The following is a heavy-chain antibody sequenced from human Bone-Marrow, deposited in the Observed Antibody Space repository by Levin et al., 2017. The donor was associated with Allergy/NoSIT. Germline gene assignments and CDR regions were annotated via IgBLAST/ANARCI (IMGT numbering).Heavy chain of an antibody. Sequence: GGSLRLSCAASGFAFSAQYMDWVRQAPGKGLEWVGRIRDKTKDYTAEYAAFVKGRFTISRDDSMNSLYLQINSLKTDDTAVYYCARLGHSTSPQIDLWGQGTLVLVSS. CDR2: IRDKTKDYTA. D-gene: IGHD3-16*01. V-gene: IGHV3-72*01. CDR1: GFAFSAQY. J-gene: IGHJ5*02. CDR3: ARLGHSTSPQIDL.